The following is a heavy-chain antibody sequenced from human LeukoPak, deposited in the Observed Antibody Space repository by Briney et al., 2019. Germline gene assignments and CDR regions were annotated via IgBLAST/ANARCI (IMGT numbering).Heavy chain of an antibody. CDR2: IYYTGST. J-gene: IGHJ4*02. CDR3: AREPRDGYNRLDY. Sequence: PSETLSLTCSVSGDSVSSASDNWGWIRQPPGEGLEWIGNIYYTGSTYYNPSLKSRVTMSVDTSNNQFSLKLSSVTAADTAVYYCAREPRDGYNRLDYWGQGTLVTVSS. D-gene: IGHD5-24*01. V-gene: IGHV4-39*07. CDR1: GDSVSSASDN.